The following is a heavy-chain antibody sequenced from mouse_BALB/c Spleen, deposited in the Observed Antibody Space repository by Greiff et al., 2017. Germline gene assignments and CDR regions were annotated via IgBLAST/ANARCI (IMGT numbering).Heavy chain of an antibody. J-gene: IGHJ3*01. CDR1: GFTFSSYA. CDR3: ARGDGYGGFAY. CDR2: ISSGGST. D-gene: IGHD2-3*01. Sequence: EVKVVESGGGLVKPGGSLKLSCAASGFTFSSYAMSWVRQTPEKRLEWVASISSGGSTYYPDSVKGRFTISRDNARNILYLQMSSLRSEDTAMYYCARGDGYGGFAYWGQGTLVTVSA. V-gene: IGHV5-6-5*01.